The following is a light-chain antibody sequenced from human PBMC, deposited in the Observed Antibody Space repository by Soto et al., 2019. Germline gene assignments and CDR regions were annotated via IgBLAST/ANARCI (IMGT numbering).Light chain of an antibody. CDR3: LQHTSSPWT. J-gene: IGKJ1*01. CDR2: AAS. CDR1: QGSRND. V-gene: IGKV1-17*01. Sequence: DIQMTQSPSSLSASVGDRVTITCRASQGSRNDLGWYQQRQGKAPKRLIYAASSLQIGVPSRFSGSGSGTEFTLTISSLQPEDFATYYCLQHTSSPWTFGQGTKVEIK.